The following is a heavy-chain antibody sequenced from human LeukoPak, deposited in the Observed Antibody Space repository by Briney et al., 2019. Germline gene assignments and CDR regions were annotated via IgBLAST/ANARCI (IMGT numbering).Heavy chain of an antibody. CDR3: ARSLSPLGDAFDI. CDR1: DGSINSYY. V-gene: IGHV4-59*08. CDR2: IYYNGNT. J-gene: IGHJ3*02. Sequence: SETLSLTCSVSDGSINSYYWNWIRRPPGKGLEWIGYIYYNGNTNYSPSLKSRVTMSVDTSKNLFSLKLRSVTAADTAVHYCARSLSPLGDAFDIWGQGTMVTVSS. D-gene: IGHD7-27*01.